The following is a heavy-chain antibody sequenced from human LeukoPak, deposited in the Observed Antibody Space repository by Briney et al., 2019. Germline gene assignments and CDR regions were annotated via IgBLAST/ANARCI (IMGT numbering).Heavy chain of an antibody. Sequence: VSVKVSCKASGYTFIDYYVQWVRQAPGQGPEWMGWINPKSGAAMYAQKFQDRVTMTKDTSISTAYMELSSLKSDDTAVYYCAREFGDYHDSTGYSGLDYWGQGSLVTVSS. D-gene: IGHD3-22*01. CDR1: GYTFIDYY. CDR3: AREFGDYHDSTGYSGLDY. J-gene: IGHJ4*02. V-gene: IGHV1-2*02. CDR2: INPKSGAA.